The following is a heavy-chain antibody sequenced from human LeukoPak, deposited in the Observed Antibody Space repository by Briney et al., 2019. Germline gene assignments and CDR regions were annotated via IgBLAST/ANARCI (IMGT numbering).Heavy chain of an antibody. D-gene: IGHD4-17*01. CDR3: AKAYRMTTSGRYYYYYYGMDV. V-gene: IGHV3-9*01. CDR2: ISWNSGSI. CDR1: GFTFDDYA. Sequence: PGGSLRLSCAASGFTFDDYAMHWVRQAPGKGLEWVSGISWNSGSIGYADSVKGRFTISRDNAKNSLYLQMNGLRAEDTALYYCAKAYRMTTSGRYYYYYYGMDVWGQGTTVTVSS. J-gene: IGHJ6*02.